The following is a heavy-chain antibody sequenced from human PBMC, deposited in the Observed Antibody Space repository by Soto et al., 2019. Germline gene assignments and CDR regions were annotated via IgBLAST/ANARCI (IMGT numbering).Heavy chain of an antibody. Sequence: TLSLTCPVSGGYISSGGYSWRWLRQPPGKGLEWIGYTYHSGITYYNPSLKNRVTISVDSSKNQFSLRLRSVTAAITAVYYCARVWNEQLGDYFDDGLQGTLVTVAS. J-gene: IGHJ4*02. D-gene: IGHD6-6*01. V-gene: IGHV4-30-2*01. CDR3: ARVWNEQLGDYFDD. CDR1: GGYISSGGYS. CDR2: TYHSGIT.